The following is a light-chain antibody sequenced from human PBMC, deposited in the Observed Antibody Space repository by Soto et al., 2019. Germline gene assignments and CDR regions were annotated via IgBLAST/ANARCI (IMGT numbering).Light chain of an antibody. Sequence: QPVLTQSSSAPASLGSSVKLTCTLSSGHSSYIIAWHQQQPGKAPRYLMKLEGSGSYNKGSGVPDRFSGSSSGADRYLTISNLQFEDEADYYCETWDFNTRVFGGGTKLTVL. CDR3: ETWDFNTRV. CDR2: LEGSGSY. J-gene: IGLJ3*02. CDR1: SGHSSYI. V-gene: IGLV4-60*02.